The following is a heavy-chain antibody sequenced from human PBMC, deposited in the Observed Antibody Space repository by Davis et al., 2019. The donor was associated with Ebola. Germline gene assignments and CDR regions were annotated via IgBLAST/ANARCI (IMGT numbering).Heavy chain of an antibody. D-gene: IGHD6-19*01. CDR3: ARDQYSSGWARSGY. Sequence: ASVKVSCKASGYTFTGYYMHWVRQAPGQGLEWMGWISAYNGNTNYAQKLQGRVTMTTDTSTSTAYMELRSLRSDDTAVYYCARDQYSSGWARSGYWGQGTLVTVSS. J-gene: IGHJ4*02. CDR2: ISAYNGNT. V-gene: IGHV1-18*04. CDR1: GYTFTGYY.